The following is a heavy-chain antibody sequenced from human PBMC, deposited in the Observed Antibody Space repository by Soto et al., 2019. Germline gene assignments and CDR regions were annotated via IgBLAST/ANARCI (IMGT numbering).Heavy chain of an antibody. D-gene: IGHD2-2*01. CDR3: ARTDCSSSDCPRDLVGAVTMDY. Sequence: LSCAASGFPFITYAMHWVRQAPGKGLEWVAVVWYDGTDKNYADSVKGRFTISRDNSKSTLYLQMDHLRVEDTGVYHCARTDCSSSDCPRDLVGAVTMDYWGQGTPVTVSS. CDR1: GFPFITYA. CDR2: VWYDGTDK. J-gene: IGHJ4*02. V-gene: IGHV3-33*01.